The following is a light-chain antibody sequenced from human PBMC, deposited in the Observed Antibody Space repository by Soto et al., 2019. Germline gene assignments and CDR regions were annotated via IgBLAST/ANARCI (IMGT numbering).Light chain of an antibody. CDR1: SSDVGGYNY. CDR3: SSYTTSNTRQIV. Sequence: QSGLTQPASVSGSPGQSITMSCTGSSSDVGGYNYVSWYQHHPGKAPKLMIFDVSNRPSGVSNRFSGSKSGNTASLTISGLQPEDEADYYCSSYTTSNTRQIVFGTGTRSPS. CDR2: DVS. V-gene: IGLV2-14*03. J-gene: IGLJ1*01.